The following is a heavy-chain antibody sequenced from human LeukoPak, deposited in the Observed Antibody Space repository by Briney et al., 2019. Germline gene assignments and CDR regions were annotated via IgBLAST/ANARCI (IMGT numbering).Heavy chain of an antibody. CDR2: IYSSGST. CDR3: AKGRADIVVVGDYYYMDV. V-gene: IGHV4-61*02. J-gene: IGHJ6*03. Sequence: KTSETLSLTCTVSGGSISSGSYYWSWHRQPAGKGLEWIGRIYSSGSTNYNPSLKSRVTISVDTSKNQFSLKLSSVTAADTAVYYCAKGRADIVVVGDYYYMDVWGKGTTVTVSS. CDR1: GGSISSGSYY. D-gene: IGHD2-2*01.